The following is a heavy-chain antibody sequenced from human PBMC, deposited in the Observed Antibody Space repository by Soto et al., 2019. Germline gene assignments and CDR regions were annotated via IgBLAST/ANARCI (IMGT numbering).Heavy chain of an antibody. V-gene: IGHV1-69*01. CDR3: ARSQGSSTSLEIYYYYYYGMDV. J-gene: IGHJ6*02. CDR1: GGTFSSYA. D-gene: IGHD2-2*01. Sequence: QVQLVQSGAEVKKPGSSVKVSCKASGGTFSSYAISWVRQAPGQGLEWMGGIIPIPGTANYAQKFQGRVTITADESTSTDYMELSSLRSEDTAVYYCARSQGSSTSLEIYYYYYYGMDVWGLGTTVTVSS. CDR2: IIPIPGTA.